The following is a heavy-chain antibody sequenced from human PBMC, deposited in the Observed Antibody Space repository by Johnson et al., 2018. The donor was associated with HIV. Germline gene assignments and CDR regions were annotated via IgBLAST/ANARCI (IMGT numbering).Heavy chain of an antibody. CDR3: ASPWGRYSISSLDTCDI. J-gene: IGHJ3*02. CDR2: IRYDGSDK. V-gene: IGHV3-33*08. Sequence: VQLVESGGGVVQSGRSLRLSCAASGFTFSSYGMHWVRQAPAKGLEWVAVIRYDGSDKFYADSVKGRFTISRDNSKNTLYLQMNSLRVEDTAVYYCASPWGRYSISSLDTCDIWGQGTMVTVSS. CDR1: GFTFSSYG. D-gene: IGHD6-6*01.